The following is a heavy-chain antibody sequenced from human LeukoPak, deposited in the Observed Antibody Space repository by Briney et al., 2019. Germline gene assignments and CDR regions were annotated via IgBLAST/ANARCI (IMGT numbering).Heavy chain of an antibody. CDR3: AKGLGFLPQFDY. CDR2: ISGSGGST. CDR1: GFTFSTYA. D-gene: IGHD6-19*01. V-gene: IGHV3-23*01. Sequence: GGSLRLSCAASGFTFSTYAMSWVRQAPGKGLEWVSIISGSGGSTYYADSVQGRFAISRDNSKNTVYLQMNSLRAEDTALYYCAKGLGFLPQFDYWGQGTLVAVSS. J-gene: IGHJ4*02.